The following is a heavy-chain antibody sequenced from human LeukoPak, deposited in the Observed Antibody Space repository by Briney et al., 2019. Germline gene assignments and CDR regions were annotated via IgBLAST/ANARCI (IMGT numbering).Heavy chain of an antibody. D-gene: IGHD3-22*01. J-gene: IGHJ4*02. CDR1: GSTFGDYA. CDR2: IRSKAYGGTT. V-gene: IGHV3-49*04. CDR3: TRIGGTYYYDSSGYYYPDY. Sequence: PGGSLRLSCTASGSTFGDYAMSWVRQAPGKGLEWVGFIRSKAYGGTTEYAASVKGRFTISRDDSKSIAYLQTNSLKTEDTAVYYCTRIGGTYYYDSSGYYYPDYWGQGTLVTVSS.